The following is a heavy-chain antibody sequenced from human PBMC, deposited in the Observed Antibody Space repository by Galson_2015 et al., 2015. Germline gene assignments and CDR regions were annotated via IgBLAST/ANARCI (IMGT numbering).Heavy chain of an antibody. D-gene: IGHD3-3*01. CDR1: GYTFTSYD. V-gene: IGHV1-8*01. CDR2: MNPNSGNT. CDR3: ARGDFWSGYYGANDYYGMDV. J-gene: IGHJ6*02. Sequence: SVKVSCKASGYTFTSYDINWVRQATGQGLEWMGWMNPNSGNTGYAQKFQGRVTMTRNTSISTAYMELSSLRSEDTAVYYCARGDFWSGYYGANDYYGMDVWGQGTTVTVSS.